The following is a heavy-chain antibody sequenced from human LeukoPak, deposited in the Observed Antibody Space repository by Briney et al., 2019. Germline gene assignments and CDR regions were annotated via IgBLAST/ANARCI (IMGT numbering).Heavy chain of an antibody. CDR1: GGSISSYY. CDR3: ARADLGYCSGGSCYSGTYGVIDP. Sequence: SETLSLTCTVSGGSISSYYWSWIRQPAGKGLEWIGRIYTSGSTNYNPSLESRVTISVDTSKNQFSLKLSSVTAADTAVYYCARADLGYCSGGSCYSGTYGVIDPWGQGTLVTVSS. CDR2: IYTSGST. D-gene: IGHD2-15*01. V-gene: IGHV4-4*07. J-gene: IGHJ5*02.